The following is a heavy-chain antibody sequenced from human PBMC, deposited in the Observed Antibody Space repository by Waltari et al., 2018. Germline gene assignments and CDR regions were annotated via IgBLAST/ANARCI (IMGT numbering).Heavy chain of an antibody. J-gene: IGHJ3*01. V-gene: IGHV1-69*12. CDR2: IIPIYGTP. CDR3: AKRIVGGPVDV. D-gene: IGHD1-26*01. CDR1: GGVFGTYA. Sequence: QAHLVQSGAEVRKPGSSVKVSCDASGGVFGTYAIAWVRQAPGQGLEWMAGIIPIYGTPNYAQKFQGRVNVAADELTRTAYMELSSLRSDDTAIYYCAKRIVGGPVDVWGQGTMVTVSS.